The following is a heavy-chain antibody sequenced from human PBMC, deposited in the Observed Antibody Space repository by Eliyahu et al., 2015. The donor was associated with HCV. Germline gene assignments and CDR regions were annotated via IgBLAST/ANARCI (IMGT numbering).Heavy chain of an antibody. CDR3: ARDYGSESSHLDN. J-gene: IGHJ4*02. V-gene: IGHV3-33*04. CDR2: IWYDGSKR. Sequence: WVAVIWYDGSKRYYADSVRGRFTISRDNSKKNLHLQMDSLRAEDTAVYYCARDYGSESSHLDNWGQGTLVTVSS. D-gene: IGHD1-26*01.